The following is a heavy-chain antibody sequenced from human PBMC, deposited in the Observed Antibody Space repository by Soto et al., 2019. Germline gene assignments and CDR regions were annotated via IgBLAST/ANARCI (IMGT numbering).Heavy chain of an antibody. V-gene: IGHV3-9*01. Sequence: GGSLRLSCAASGFTFDDYAMHWVRQAPGKGLEWVSGISWNSGSIGYADSGKGRFTISRDNTKNSLYLQMNSLRAEDTALYYCAKDIEDATTYAFDIWGQGTMVTVSS. CDR2: ISWNSGSI. CDR3: AKDIEDATTYAFDI. J-gene: IGHJ3*02. D-gene: IGHD4-17*01. CDR1: GFTFDDYA.